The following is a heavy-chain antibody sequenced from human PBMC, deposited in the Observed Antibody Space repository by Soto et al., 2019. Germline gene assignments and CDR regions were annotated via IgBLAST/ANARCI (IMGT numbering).Heavy chain of an antibody. D-gene: IGHD1-26*01. CDR2: IIPIFGTA. Sequence: QVQLVQSGAEVKKPGSSVKVSCKASGGTFSSYAISWVRQAPGQGLEWMGGIIPIFGTANYAQKFQGRVTITADESTSTAYMELSSLRSEDTAVYYCARCRRYSGSYYPDYWGKGTLVTVSS. CDR1: GGTFSSYA. CDR3: ARCRRYSGSYYPDY. J-gene: IGHJ4*02. V-gene: IGHV1-69*01.